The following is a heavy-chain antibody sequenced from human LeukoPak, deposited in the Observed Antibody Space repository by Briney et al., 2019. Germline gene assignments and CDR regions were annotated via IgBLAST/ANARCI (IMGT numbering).Heavy chain of an antibody. Sequence: GGSLRLSCAASGFTFSSYAMSWVRQAPGKGLEWVSAISGSGGSTYYADSVKGRFTISRDNSKNTLYLQMNSLRAEDTAVYYCTGYGDYRDYYYYGMDVWGQETTVTVSS. D-gene: IGHD4-17*01. CDR2: ISGSGGST. J-gene: IGHJ6*02. V-gene: IGHV3-23*01. CDR1: GFTFSSYA. CDR3: TGYGDYRDYYYYGMDV.